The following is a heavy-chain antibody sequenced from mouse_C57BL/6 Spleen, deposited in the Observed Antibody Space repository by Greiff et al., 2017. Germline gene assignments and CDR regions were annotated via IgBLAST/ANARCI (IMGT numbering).Heavy chain of an antibody. Sequence: VQLQQPGAELVKPGASVKMSCKASGYTFTSYWITWVKQRPGQGLEWIGDIYPGSGSTNYNEKFKSKATLTVDTSSSTAYMQLSSLTSEDSAVYYCARYYYGSSSGYFDVWGTGTTVTVSS. D-gene: IGHD1-1*01. CDR3: ARYYYGSSSGYFDV. CDR1: GYTFTSYW. V-gene: IGHV1-55*01. CDR2: IYPGSGST. J-gene: IGHJ1*03.